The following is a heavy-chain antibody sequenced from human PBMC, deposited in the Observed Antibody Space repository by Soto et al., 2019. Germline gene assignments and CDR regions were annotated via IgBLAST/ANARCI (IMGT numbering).Heavy chain of an antibody. CDR1: GGSISSTYW. V-gene: IGHV4-4*02. D-gene: IGHD4-4*01. J-gene: IGHJ3*02. CDR2: IFHSGAT. CDR3: ARVDYRVAFDI. Sequence: QVQLQESGPGLVKPSGTLSLTCAVSGGSISSTYWWSWVRQPPGKGLVWIGEIFHSGATNYNPSLRRRVTVSLDQSKNQFALKLSSVTAADTAVYYCARVDYRVAFDIWGQGTMVTVSS.